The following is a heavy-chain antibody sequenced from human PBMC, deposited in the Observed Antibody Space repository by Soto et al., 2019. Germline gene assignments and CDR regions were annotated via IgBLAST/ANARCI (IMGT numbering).Heavy chain of an antibody. CDR3: ARDVAIGYCSSTSCLHWFDP. J-gene: IGHJ5*02. V-gene: IGHV1-46*01. D-gene: IGHD2-2*01. CDR1: GYTFTSYY. CDR2: INPSGGST. Sequence: QVQLVQSGAEVKKPGASVKVSCKASGYTFTSYYMHWVRQAPGQGLEWMGIINPSGGSTSYAQKFRGRVTMTRDTSTSTVYMELSSLRSEDTAVYYCARDVAIGYCSSTSCLHWFDPWGQGTLVTVSS.